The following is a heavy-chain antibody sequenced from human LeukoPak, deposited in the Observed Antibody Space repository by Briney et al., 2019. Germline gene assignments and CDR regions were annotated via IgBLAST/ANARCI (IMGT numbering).Heavy chain of an antibody. CDR1: GFTFSTYA. V-gene: IGHV3-30-3*01. J-gene: IGHJ4*02. CDR2: ISYDGSNK. D-gene: IGHD2-2*01. CDR3: AREGAIVVVPAGPLDY. Sequence: GGSLRLSCAASGFTFSTYAMHWVRQAPGKGLEWVAVISYDGSNKYYADSVKGRFTISRDNSKNTLYLQMNSLRAEDTAVYYCAREGAIVVVPAGPLDYWGQGTLVTVSS.